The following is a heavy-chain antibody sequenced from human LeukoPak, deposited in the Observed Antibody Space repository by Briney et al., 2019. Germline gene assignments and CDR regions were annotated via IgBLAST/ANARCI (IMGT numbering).Heavy chain of an antibody. D-gene: IGHD3-10*01. CDR1: GGIFNSYA. V-gene: IGHV1-69*05. CDR3: ARGAHSGSYSSWFHP. CDR2: IIPMFAPA. J-gene: IGHJ5*02. Sequence: SVKVSCKASGGIFNSYAITWVRQAPGQGLEWMGGIIPMFAPARYAQNFQGRVTITTDESTSTAYMELSSLKSEDTAVYYCARGAHSGSYSSWFHPWGQGTLVTVSS.